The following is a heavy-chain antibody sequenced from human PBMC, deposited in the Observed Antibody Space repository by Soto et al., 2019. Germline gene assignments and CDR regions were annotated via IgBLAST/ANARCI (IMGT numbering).Heavy chain of an antibody. D-gene: IGHD7-27*01. CDR3: AKAWGRRLGRFNWYFDL. CDR1: GFTFRSYG. Sequence: QMQLVESGGGVDQPGRSLRLSCAASGFTFRSYGMHWVRQAPGKGLEWVAVISYDGYDKYYADSVKGRFTISRDNSKNTLYLQMNSLRAEDTAVYYCAKAWGRRLGRFNWYFDLWGRGTLVTVSA. CDR2: ISYDGYDK. J-gene: IGHJ2*01. V-gene: IGHV3-30*18.